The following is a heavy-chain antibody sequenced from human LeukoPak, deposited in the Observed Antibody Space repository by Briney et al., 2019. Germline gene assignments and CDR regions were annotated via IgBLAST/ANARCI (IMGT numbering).Heavy chain of an antibody. D-gene: IGHD3-3*01. CDR3: ARRLTIFGVVTYDY. Sequence: APVKVSCKASGYTFTSYGISWVRQAPGQGLEWMGWISAYNGNTNYAQKLQGRVTMTTDTSTSTAYMELRSLRSDDTAVYYCARRLTIFGVVTYDYWGQGTLVTVSS. CDR1: GYTFTSYG. J-gene: IGHJ4*02. CDR2: ISAYNGNT. V-gene: IGHV1-18*01.